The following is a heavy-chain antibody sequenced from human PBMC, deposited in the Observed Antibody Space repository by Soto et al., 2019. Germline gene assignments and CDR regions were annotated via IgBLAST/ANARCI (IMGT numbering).Heavy chain of an antibody. CDR3: ARKAWVRFDY. J-gene: IGHJ4*02. V-gene: IGHV4-4*02. CDR1: GDSISSSVW. CDR2: VFHTGNT. D-gene: IGHD7-27*01. Sequence: SETLSLTCAVSGDSISSSVWWTWVRQPPGKGLEWIGEVFHTGNTNYNPSLKSRVTMSVDKSTNEFSLKVTFVTAVDTAIYYCARKAWVRFDYWGQGALVTVSS.